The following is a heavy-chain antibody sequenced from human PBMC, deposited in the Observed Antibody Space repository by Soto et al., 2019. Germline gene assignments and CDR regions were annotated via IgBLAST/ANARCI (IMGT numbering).Heavy chain of an antibody. CDR1: GFTFSSYS. CDR3: ARDLSWGSNWYYYMDV. CDR2: ISSSSSVI. D-gene: IGHD7-27*01. Sequence: GGSLRLSCAASGFTFSSYSMNWVRQAPGKGLEWVSSISSSSSVIDYADSVKGRFTVSRDNARNSLYLQMNSLRAEDTAVYYCARDLSWGSNWYYYMDVWGKGTTVTVSS. J-gene: IGHJ6*03. V-gene: IGHV3-21*01.